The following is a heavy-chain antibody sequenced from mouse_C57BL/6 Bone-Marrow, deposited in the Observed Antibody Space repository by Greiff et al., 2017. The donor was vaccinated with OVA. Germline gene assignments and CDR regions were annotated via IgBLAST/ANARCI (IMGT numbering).Heavy chain of an antibody. Sequence: EVKLVESGAELVRPGASVKLSCTASGFNIKDDYMHWVKQRPEQGLEWIGWIDPENGDTEYASKFQGKATITADTSSNTAYLQLSSLTSEDTAVYYCTTDRGSSYFDYWGQGTTLTVSS. CDR1: GFNIKDDY. D-gene: IGHD1-1*01. CDR2: IDPENGDT. CDR3: TTDRGSSYFDY. J-gene: IGHJ2*01. V-gene: IGHV14-4*01.